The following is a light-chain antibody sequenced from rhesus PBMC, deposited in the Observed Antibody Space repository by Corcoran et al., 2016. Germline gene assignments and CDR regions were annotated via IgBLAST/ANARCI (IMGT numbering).Light chain of an antibody. CDR2: KAS. CDR1: QGISSW. J-gene: IGKJ4*01. CDR3: QQYNSAPLT. Sequence: DIQMTQSPSSLSASVGDRVTITCRASQGISSWLDWYQQKQGKAPKLLIYKASTLQSGVPSRFSGRGSGTDFTLTIRSLLPEDFATYYCQQYNSAPLTFGGGTKVEIK. V-gene: IGKV1-21*01.